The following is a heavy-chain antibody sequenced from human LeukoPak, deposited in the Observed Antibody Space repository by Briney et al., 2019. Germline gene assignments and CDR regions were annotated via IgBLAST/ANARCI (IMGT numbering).Heavy chain of an antibody. V-gene: IGHV3-23*01. CDR1: GFTINNYA. CDR2: ISGAST. CDR3: GRDPNGNYVGAFEFQR. D-gene: IGHD4-17*01. J-gene: IGHJ1*01. Sequence: GGSLRLSCAASGFTINNYALTWVRQAPGRGLEWVSSISGASTYYAESVEGRFSISRDNYKNTVYLQMSSLRAEDTAVYYCGRDPNGNYVGAFEFQRWGQGTLVTVSS.